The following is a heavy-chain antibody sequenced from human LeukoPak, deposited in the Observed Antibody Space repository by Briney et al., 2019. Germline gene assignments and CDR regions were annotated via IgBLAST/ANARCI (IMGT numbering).Heavy chain of an antibody. CDR2: ISSSSSYI. J-gene: IGHJ4*01. CDR1: GFTFSTYT. CDR3: TRGSVGAAGLDHFDY. D-gene: IGHD1-26*01. V-gene: IGHV3-21*01. Sequence: GGSLRLSCAASGFTFSTYTMNWVRQPPGKGLEWVSSISSSSSYIYHADSVKGRFTISRDNAKNSLSRQMSSLRDEDTAVYYGTRGSVGAAGLDHFDYWGHGTLVTVSS.